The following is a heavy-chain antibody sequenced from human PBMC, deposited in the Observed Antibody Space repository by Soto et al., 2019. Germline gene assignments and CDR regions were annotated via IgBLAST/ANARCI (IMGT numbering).Heavy chain of an antibody. V-gene: IGHV2-5*02. CDR2: IYWDEDK. CDR3: APTGGRGAGMDV. D-gene: IGHD2-15*01. CDR1: GFSLSTSGVG. J-gene: IGHJ6*02. Sequence: QITLKESGPTLVKPTQTLTLTCTLSGFSLSTSGVGVGWIRQPPGKALEWLALIYWDEDKRYSPSLKSRLTIPQDPSTNEVVLTTTNMDPVDTGTYYCAPTGGRGAGMDVWGQGATVTVSS.